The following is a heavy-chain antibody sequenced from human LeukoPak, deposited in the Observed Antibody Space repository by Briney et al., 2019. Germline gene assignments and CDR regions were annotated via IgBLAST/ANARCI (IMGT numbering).Heavy chain of an antibody. CDR3: TIVGATPDAFDI. CDR2: INPNSGGT. CDR1: GYTFTGYY. J-gene: IGHJ3*02. D-gene: IGHD1-26*01. V-gene: IGHV1-2*02. Sequence: ASVKVSCKASGYTFTGYYMHWVRQAPGQGLEWMGWINPNSGGTNYARKFQGRVTMTRDTSISTAYMELSRLRSDDTAVYYCTIVGATPDAFDIWGQGTMVTVSS.